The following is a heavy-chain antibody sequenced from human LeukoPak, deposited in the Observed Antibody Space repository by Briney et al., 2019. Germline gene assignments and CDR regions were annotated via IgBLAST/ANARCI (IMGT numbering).Heavy chain of an antibody. J-gene: IGHJ4*02. CDR3: ASSLMVRGVIISDY. D-gene: IGHD3-10*01. CDR1: GYTFTGYY. V-gene: IGHV1-2*02. Sequence: ASVKVSCKASGYTFTGYYMHWVRQAPGQGLEWMGWINPNSGGTNYAQKFQGRVTMTRDTSISTAYMELSRLRSDDTAVYYCASSLMVRGVIISDYWGQGTLVTVSS. CDR2: INPNSGGT.